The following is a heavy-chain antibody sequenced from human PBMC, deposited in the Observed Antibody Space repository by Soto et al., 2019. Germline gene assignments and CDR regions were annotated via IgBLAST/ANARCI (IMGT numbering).Heavy chain of an antibody. V-gene: IGHV4-59*01. D-gene: IGHD3-10*01. CDR3: ARESCGGDAFDV. Sequence: QVQLQESGPGLVKPSETLSLTCTVSGGSINSYYWSWIRQPPGRGLEWIGYIFYSGNTNYNPSLKRAVTTSVDTSKNQFSLRRTSVTAAETAVYCWARESCGGDAFDVWGQGTMVTVSS. CDR2: IFYSGNT. CDR1: GGSINSYY. J-gene: IGHJ3*01.